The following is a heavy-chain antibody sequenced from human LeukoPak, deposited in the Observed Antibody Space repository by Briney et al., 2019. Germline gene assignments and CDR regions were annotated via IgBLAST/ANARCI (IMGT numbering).Heavy chain of an antibody. V-gene: IGHV4-61*02. J-gene: IGHJ4*02. CDR3: AREYSSSPVAVYYFDY. CDR2: ICTSGST. CDR1: GGSISSGSYY. Sequence: SQTLSLTCTVSGGSISSGSYYWSWIRQPAGKGLEWIGRICTSGSTNYNPSLKSRVTISVDTSKNQFSLKLSSVTAADTAVYYCAREYSSSPVAVYYFDYWGQGTLVTVSS. D-gene: IGHD6-6*01.